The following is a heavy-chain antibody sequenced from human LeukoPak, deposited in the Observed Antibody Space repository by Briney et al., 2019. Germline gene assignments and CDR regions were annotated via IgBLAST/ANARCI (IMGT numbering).Heavy chain of an antibody. Sequence: PSETLSLTCTVSGGSIISYYWSWIRPPAGKGLEWIGRIYTSGSTNYNPSLKSRVTMSVDTSKNQFSLKLSSVTAADTAVYYCARDPMSYCSSTSCPLGFDPWGQGTLVTVSS. D-gene: IGHD2-2*01. CDR1: GGSIISYY. CDR2: IYTSGST. V-gene: IGHV4-4*07. CDR3: ARDPMSYCSSTSCPLGFDP. J-gene: IGHJ5*02.